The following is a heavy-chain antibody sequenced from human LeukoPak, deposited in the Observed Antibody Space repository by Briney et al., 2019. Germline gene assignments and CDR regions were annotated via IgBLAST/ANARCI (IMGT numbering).Heavy chain of an antibody. CDR1: GGSVSSYY. CDR3: ARGSYDFWSGKINWFDP. D-gene: IGHD3-3*01. CDR2: IYYSGST. J-gene: IGHJ5*02. Sequence: SETLSLTCTVSGGSVSSYYWSWIRQPPGKGLEWIGYIYYSGSTNYNPSPKSRVTISVDTSKNQFSLKLSSVTAADTAVYYCARGSYDFWSGKINWFDPWGQGTLVTVSS. V-gene: IGHV4-59*02.